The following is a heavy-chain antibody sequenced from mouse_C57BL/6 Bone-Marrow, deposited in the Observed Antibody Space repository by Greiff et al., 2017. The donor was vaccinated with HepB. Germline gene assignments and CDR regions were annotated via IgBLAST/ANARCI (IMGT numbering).Heavy chain of an antibody. V-gene: IGHV2-2*01. CDR2: IWSGGST. D-gene: IGHD3-2*02. CDR1: GFSLTSYG. J-gene: IGHJ3*01. CDR3: ARNGDSSGGLAY. Sequence: QVQLKQSGPGLVQPSQCLSITCTVSGFSLTSYGVHWVRQSPGKGLEWLGVIWSGGSTDYNAAFISRLSISKDNSKSQVFFKMNSLQADDTAIYYCARNGDSSGGLAYWGQGTLVTVSA.